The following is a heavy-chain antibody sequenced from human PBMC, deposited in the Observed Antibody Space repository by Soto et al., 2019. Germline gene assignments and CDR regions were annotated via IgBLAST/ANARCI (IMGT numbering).Heavy chain of an antibody. CDR2: IYHSGST. D-gene: IGHD3-3*01. V-gene: IGHV4-30-2*01. J-gene: IGHJ5*02. CDR3: ARGWLGVTIFGVVPPPSSWFDP. CDR1: GGSISSGGYS. Sequence: PSETLSLTCAVSGGSISSGGYSWSWIRQPPGKGLEWIGYIYHSGSTYYNPSLKSRVTISVDTSKNQFSLKLSSVTAADTAVYYCARGWLGVTIFGVVPPPSSWFDPWGQGTLVTVSS.